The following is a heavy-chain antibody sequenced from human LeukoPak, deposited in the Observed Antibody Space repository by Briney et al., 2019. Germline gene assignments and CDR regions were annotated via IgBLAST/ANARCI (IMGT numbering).Heavy chain of an antibody. J-gene: IGHJ4*02. CDR1: GGTFSSYA. D-gene: IGHD2-21*02. V-gene: IGHV1-69*05. CDR3: ARLGPYCGGDCYSSAGY. CDR2: IIPIFGTA. Sequence: SVKVSCKASGGTFSSYAISWVRQAPGQGLEWMGGIIPIFGTANYAQKFQGRVTITTDESTSTAYMELSSLRSEDTAAYYCARLGPYCGGDCYSSAGYWGQGTLVTVSS.